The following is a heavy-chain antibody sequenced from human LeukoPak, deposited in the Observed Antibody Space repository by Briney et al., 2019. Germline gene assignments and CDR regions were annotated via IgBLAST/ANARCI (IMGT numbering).Heavy chain of an antibody. D-gene: IGHD2-8*02. CDR1: GFTFNRYA. V-gene: IGHV3-23*01. J-gene: IGHJ4*02. CDR3: AKASLGSCTGAKCYHFDN. CDR2: FSGPMENT. Sequence: GSLRLSCVASGFTFNRYAMSWVRHVPGKRLEWVSTFSGPMENTYYAPSVRGRFTMSRDNSKNTLSLQMNSLRAEDTAIYYCAKASLGSCTGAKCYHFDNWGQGTLVTVSS.